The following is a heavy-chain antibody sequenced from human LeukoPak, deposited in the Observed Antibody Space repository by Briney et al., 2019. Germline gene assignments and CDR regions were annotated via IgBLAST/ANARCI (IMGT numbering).Heavy chain of an antibody. V-gene: IGHV3-23*01. CDR3: AKDRYDFWSGL. D-gene: IGHD3-3*01. Sequence: GGSLRLPCAASGFTFSSYAMSWVRQAPGKGLEWVSAISGSGGSTYYADSVKGRFTISRDNSKNTLYLQMNSLRAEDTAVYYCAKDRYDFWSGLWGQGTLVTVSS. J-gene: IGHJ4*02. CDR2: ISGSGGST. CDR1: GFTFSSYA.